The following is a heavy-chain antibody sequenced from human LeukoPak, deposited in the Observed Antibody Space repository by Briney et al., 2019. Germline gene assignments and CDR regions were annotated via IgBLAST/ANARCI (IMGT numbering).Heavy chain of an antibody. CDR1: GGTFSSYA. CDR3: ARRPGSNSPTDPDV. Sequence: ASVKVSCTASGGTFSSYAISWVRQAPGQGLEWMGGIIPIFGTANYAQKFQGRVTITRDTSASTAYMELSSLRSEDTAVYYCARRPGSNSPTDPDVWGQGTTVTVSS. V-gene: IGHV1-69*05. CDR2: IIPIFGTA. J-gene: IGHJ6*02. D-gene: IGHD3-10*01.